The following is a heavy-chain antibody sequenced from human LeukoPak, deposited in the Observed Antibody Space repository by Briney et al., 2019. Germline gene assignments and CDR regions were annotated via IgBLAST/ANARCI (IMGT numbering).Heavy chain of an antibody. V-gene: IGHV4-34*01. CDR3: ARGFRETYYDFWSGYHDQPFDY. D-gene: IGHD3-3*01. CDR2: INHSGST. CDR1: GGSFSGYY. Sequence: SETLSLICAVYGGSFSGYYWSWIRQPPGKGLEWIGEINHSGSTNYNPSLKSRVTISVDTSKNQFSLKLSSVTAADTAVYYCARGFRETYYDFWSGYHDQPFDYWGQGTLVTVSS. J-gene: IGHJ4*02.